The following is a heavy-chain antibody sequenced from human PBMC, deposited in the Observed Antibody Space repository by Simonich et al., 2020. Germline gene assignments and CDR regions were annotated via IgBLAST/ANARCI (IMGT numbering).Heavy chain of an antibody. CDR1: GFPFSSYW. V-gene: IGHV3-7*01. J-gene: IGHJ6*03. CDR3: ARDGLGTAYYYYMDV. D-gene: IGHD7-27*01. CDR2: IKQDGSEK. Sequence: EVQLVESGGGLVQPGGSLRLSCAASGFPFSSYWMRWVRQAPGKGLEWVANIKQDGSEKYYVDSVKGRFTSSRDNAKNSLYLQMNSLRAEDTAVYYCARDGLGTAYYYYMDVWGKGTTVTVSS.